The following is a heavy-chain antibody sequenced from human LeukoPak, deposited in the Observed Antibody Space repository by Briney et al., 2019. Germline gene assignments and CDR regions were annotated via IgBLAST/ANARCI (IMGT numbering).Heavy chain of an antibody. CDR1: GGSISSGDYY. Sequence: PSQTLSLTCTVSGGSISSGDYYWSWIRQPPGKCLEWIGYIYYSGSTYYNPSLKSRVTISVDTSKNQFSLKLSSVTAADTAVYYCARAVVWGSYRPLDYWGQGTLVTVSS. CDR3: ARAVVWGSYRPLDY. J-gene: IGHJ4*02. V-gene: IGHV4-30-4*01. D-gene: IGHD3-16*02. CDR2: IYYSGST.